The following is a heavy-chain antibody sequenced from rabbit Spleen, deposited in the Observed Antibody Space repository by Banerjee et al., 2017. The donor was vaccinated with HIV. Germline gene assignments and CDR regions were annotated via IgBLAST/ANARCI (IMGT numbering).Heavy chain of an antibody. Sequence: QLVETGGGLVQPGGSLTLSCKASGFDFSSYYMSWVRQAPGKGLEWIGYIDPVFGSAYYASWVNGRFSISRENTQNTVSLQLNSLTAADTATYFCARGGGLWGPGTLVTVS. J-gene: IGHJ4*01. CDR3: ARGGGL. CDR2: IDPVFGSA. V-gene: IGHV1S7*01. CDR1: GFDFSSYY.